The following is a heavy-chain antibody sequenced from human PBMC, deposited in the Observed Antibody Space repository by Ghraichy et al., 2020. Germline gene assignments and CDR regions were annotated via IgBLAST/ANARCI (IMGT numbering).Heavy chain of an antibody. J-gene: IGHJ5*02. D-gene: IGHD4-17*01. CDR2: INHSGST. CDR1: GGSFSGYY. Sequence: SETLSLTCAVYGGSFSGYYWSWIRQPPGKGLEWIGEINHSGSTNYNPSLKSRVTISVDTSKNQFSLKLSSVTAADTAVYYCARDDYGDSLKVDPWGQGTLVTVSS. V-gene: IGHV4-34*01. CDR3: ARDDYGDSLKVDP.